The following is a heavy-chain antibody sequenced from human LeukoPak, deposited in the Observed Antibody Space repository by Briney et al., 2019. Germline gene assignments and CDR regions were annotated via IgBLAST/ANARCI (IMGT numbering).Heavy chain of an antibody. CDR2: FDPEDGET. J-gene: IGHJ6*03. Sequence: ASVKVSCTVSGYTLTELSMHWVREAPGKGLEWMGGFDPEDGETIYAQKFQGRVTMTEDTSTDTAYMELSSLRPEDTAVYYCATTPPGVTDPYMDVWGKGTTVTVSS. CDR3: ATTPPGVTDPYMDV. D-gene: IGHD4-23*01. CDR1: GYTLTELS. V-gene: IGHV1-24*01.